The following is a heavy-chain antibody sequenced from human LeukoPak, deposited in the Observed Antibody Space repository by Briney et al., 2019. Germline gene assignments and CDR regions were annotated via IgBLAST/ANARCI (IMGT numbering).Heavy chain of an antibody. J-gene: IGHJ4*02. CDR1: GFSFSYYA. Sequence: HTGRSLRLSCAASGFSFSYYAMLWVRQAPGKGLEWVVVISNNGTNKSYADSGKGRFTISRDNSKNTLYLQMNSLRAEDTAVYYCARSTGDCSGGTCYSDFDCWGQGTLVTVSS. D-gene: IGHD2-15*01. CDR2: ISNNGTNK. CDR3: ARSTGDCSGGTCYSDFDC. V-gene: IGHV3-30*17.